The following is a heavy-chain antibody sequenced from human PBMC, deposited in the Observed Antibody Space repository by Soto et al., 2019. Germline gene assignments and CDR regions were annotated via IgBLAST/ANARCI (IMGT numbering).Heavy chain of an antibody. Sequence: VQLVESGRGLVQPGGSLRLSCVASGFTFSSYWMHWVRQAPGKGLVWVSSISNDGSSTSYADPVKGRFTISRDNAKNTLYLQMNSLRAEDTAVYYCARLPNKSPQNWGQGTLVIVSP. V-gene: IGHV3-74*01. CDR1: GFTFSSYW. CDR2: ISNDGSST. J-gene: IGHJ1*01. CDR3: ARLPNKSPQN.